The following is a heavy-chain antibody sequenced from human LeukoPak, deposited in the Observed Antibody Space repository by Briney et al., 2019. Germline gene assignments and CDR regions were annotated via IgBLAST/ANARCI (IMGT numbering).Heavy chain of an antibody. CDR2: IYQSGST. V-gene: IGHV4-38-2*01. Sequence: SETLSLTCAVSGFSISSGYYWGWIRQPPGKGLEWIWSIYQSGSTYYNPSLKSRVTISVDTSKNQFSLKLRSVTAADTAAYYCASHCSGGSCYEGYNWFDPWGQGTLVTVSS. CDR1: GFSISSGYY. J-gene: IGHJ5*02. CDR3: ASHCSGGSCYEGYNWFDP. D-gene: IGHD2-15*01.